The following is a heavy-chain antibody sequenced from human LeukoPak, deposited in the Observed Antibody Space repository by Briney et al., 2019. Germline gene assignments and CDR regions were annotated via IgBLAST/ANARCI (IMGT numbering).Heavy chain of an antibody. CDR1: GYTFTSYG. CDR3: ALIVVVPAAMNYYYYYGMDV. D-gene: IGHD2-2*01. Sequence: ASVKVSCKASGYTFTSYGISWVRQAPGQGLEWMGWISVYNGNTNYAQKLQGRVTMTTDTSTSTAYMELRSLRSDDTAVYYCALIVVVPAAMNYYYYYGMDVWGQGTTVTVSS. J-gene: IGHJ6*02. V-gene: IGHV1-18*01. CDR2: ISVYNGNT.